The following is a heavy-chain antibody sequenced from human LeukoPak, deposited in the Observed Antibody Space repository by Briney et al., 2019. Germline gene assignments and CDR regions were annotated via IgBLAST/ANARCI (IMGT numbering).Heavy chain of an antibody. CDR2: ISGSGDNT. Sequence: GGSLRLSCVVSGFTFNNHAMSWVRQAPGKGLEWVSAISGSGDNTFYAGSVRGRFTISRDNSKNTLYLQMDSLRAEDTAVYYCARVIRSSVTTWYFYYYYYGMDVWGQGTTVTVSS. CDR3: ARVIRSSVTTWYFYYYYYGMDV. V-gene: IGHV3-23*01. J-gene: IGHJ6*02. D-gene: IGHD4-17*01. CDR1: GFTFNNHA.